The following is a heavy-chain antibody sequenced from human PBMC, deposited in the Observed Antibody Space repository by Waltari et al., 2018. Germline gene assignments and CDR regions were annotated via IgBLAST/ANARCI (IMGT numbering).Heavy chain of an antibody. CDR2: IYSSGSS. V-gene: IGHV4-4*07. Sequence: QVQLQESGPGLVKPSETLSLTCTVSGGSISSNYWGWIRQPAGKGLEWIGRIYSSGSSDYNPSLKSRLTMSVDTSQNQFSLKLSSVTAADTAVYYCARGPPPDLDYWGQGILVTVSS. J-gene: IGHJ4*02. CDR3: ARGPPPDLDY. CDR1: GGSISSNY.